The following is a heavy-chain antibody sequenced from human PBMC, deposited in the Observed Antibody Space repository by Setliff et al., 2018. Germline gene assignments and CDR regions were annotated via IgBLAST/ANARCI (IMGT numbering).Heavy chain of an antibody. CDR1: GFTFSSYW. CDR3: CSGSYLFVY. CDR2: INSDGSTT. V-gene: IGHV3-74*01. Sequence: GGSLRLSCAASGFTFSSYWMHWVRQAPGRGLVWVSRINSDGSTTNYADSVKGRFTISRDNSKNTLYLQMNSLRAEDTAVYYCCSGSYLFVYWGQGSLVTVSS. D-gene: IGHD1-26*01. J-gene: IGHJ4*02.